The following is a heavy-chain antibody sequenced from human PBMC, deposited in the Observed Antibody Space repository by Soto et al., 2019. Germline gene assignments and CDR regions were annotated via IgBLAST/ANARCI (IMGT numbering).Heavy chain of an antibody. CDR2: ISSSGSTI. J-gene: IGHJ6*02. V-gene: IGHV3-48*03. D-gene: IGHD4-4*01. CDR3: ARDTVTPHYYYYYGMDV. Sequence: GGSLRLSCAASGFTFSSYEMNWVRRAPGKGLEWVSYISSSGSTIYYADSVKGRFTISRDNAKNSLYLQMNSLRAEDTAVYYCARDTVTPHYYYYYGMDVWGQGTTVTVSS. CDR1: GFTFSSYE.